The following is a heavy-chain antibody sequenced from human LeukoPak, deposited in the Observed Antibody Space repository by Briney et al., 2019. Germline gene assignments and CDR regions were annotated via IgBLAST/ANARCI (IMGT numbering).Heavy chain of an antibody. Sequence: SETLSLTCAVYGWSFSDYYWSWIRQPPGQGLEWIGEINHSGSTNYNPSLKSRVTISVDTSKNQFSLKLSSVTAADTAVYYCARSPFYYGSGSARLFDYWGQGILVTVSS. CDR3: ARSPFYYGSGSARLFDY. CDR1: GWSFSDYY. D-gene: IGHD3-10*01. J-gene: IGHJ4*02. CDR2: INHSGST. V-gene: IGHV4-34*01.